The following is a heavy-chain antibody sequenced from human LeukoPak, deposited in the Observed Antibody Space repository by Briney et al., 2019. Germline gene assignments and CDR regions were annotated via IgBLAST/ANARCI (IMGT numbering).Heavy chain of an antibody. V-gene: IGHV1-2*02. CDR3: ARDKRITIFGVVIDLDC. Sequence: ASVKVSCKASGYTFTGYYMHWVRQAPGQGLEWMGWINPNSGGTNYAQKFQGRVTMTRDTSISTAYMELSRLRSDDTAVYYCARDKRITIFGVVIDLDCWGQGTLVTVSS. CDR1: GYTFTGYY. D-gene: IGHD3-3*01. J-gene: IGHJ4*02. CDR2: INPNSGGT.